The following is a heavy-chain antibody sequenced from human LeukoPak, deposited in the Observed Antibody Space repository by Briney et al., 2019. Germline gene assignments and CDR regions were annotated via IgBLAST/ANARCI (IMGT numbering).Heavy chain of an antibody. CDR2: MNPNSGNT. V-gene: IGHV1-8*02. CDR1: GYTFTDYY. D-gene: IGHD2/OR15-2a*01. Sequence: ASVKVSCKASGYTFTDYYVHWVRQAPGQGLEWMGWMNPNSGNTGYAQKFQGRVTMTRNTSISTAYMELSSLRSEDTAVYYCARGGGLSQNWFDPWGQGTLVTASS. J-gene: IGHJ5*02. CDR3: ARGGGLSQNWFDP.